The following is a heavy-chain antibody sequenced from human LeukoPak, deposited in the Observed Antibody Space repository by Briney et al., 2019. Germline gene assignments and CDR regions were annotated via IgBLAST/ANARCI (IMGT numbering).Heavy chain of an antibody. J-gene: IGHJ5*02. D-gene: IGHD3-10*01. CDR1: GGSISSTNYY. V-gene: IGHV4-61*02. CDR2: IYTTGSP. Sequence: SETLSLTCTVSGGSISSTNYYWTWIRQPAGKGLEWIGRIYTTGSPSYSPSLKSRVTISADTSTNQFSLKLTSVSAADTAVYYCARDRGITTARGVPSWFDPWGQGTLVTVSS. CDR3: ARDRGITTARGVPSWFDP.